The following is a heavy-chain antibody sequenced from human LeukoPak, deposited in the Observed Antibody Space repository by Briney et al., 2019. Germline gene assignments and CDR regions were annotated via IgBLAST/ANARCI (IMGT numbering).Heavy chain of an antibody. CDR1: GYSFTSYW. CDR2: IYPGDSDT. V-gene: IGHV5-51*01. J-gene: IGHJ3*02. D-gene: IGHD3-9*01. CDR3: ARHQVGNYDILTGYRTPYAFDI. Sequence: GESLKISCKGSGYSFTSYWIGWVRQMPGKGLEWMGIIYPGDSDTRYSPSFQGQVTISADKSISTAYLQWSSLKASDTAMYYCARHQVGNYDILTGYRTPYAFDIWGQGTMVTVSS.